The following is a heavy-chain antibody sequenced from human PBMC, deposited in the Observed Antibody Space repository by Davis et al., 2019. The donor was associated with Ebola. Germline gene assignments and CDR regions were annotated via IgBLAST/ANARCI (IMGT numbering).Heavy chain of an antibody. CDR2: IKEDGSEK. J-gene: IGHJ1*01. D-gene: IGHD2-15*01. V-gene: IGHV3-7*03. Sequence: GESLKISCAASGFTFSSYWMTWVRQAPGKGLEWVANIKEDGSEKYYVDSVKGRFTISRDNAKSSLYLQMNSLRAEDTAVFYCVRGGSATAYWGQGTPVTVSS. CDR1: GFTFSSYW. CDR3: VRGGSATAY.